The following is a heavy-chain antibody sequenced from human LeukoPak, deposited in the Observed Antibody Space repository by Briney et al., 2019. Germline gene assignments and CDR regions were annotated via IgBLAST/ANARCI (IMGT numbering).Heavy chain of an antibody. V-gene: IGHV3-13*01. CDR1: GFTFSSYD. J-gene: IGHJ4*02. CDR2: IGTAGDT. Sequence: GGSLRLSCAASGFTFSSYDMHWVRQATGKGLEWVSAIGTAGDTYYPGSVKGRFTISRENAKNSLYLQMNSLRAGDTAVYYCTRGQWLDYFDYWGQGTLVTVSS. CDR3: TRGQWLDYFDY. D-gene: IGHD6-19*01.